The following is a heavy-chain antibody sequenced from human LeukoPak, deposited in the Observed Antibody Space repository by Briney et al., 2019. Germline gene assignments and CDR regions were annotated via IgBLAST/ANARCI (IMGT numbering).Heavy chain of an antibody. J-gene: IGHJ4*02. D-gene: IGHD3-22*01. CDR1: GGTFSSYA. Sequence: ASVKVSCKASGGTFSSYAISWVRQAPGQGLEWMGVISAYNGNTNYAQKLQGRVTMTTYTSTSTAYMELRSLSSDDTAVYYCARVYYYDSSGYVDYWGQGTLVTVSS. CDR2: ISAYNGNT. CDR3: ARVYYYDSSGYVDY. V-gene: IGHV1-18*01.